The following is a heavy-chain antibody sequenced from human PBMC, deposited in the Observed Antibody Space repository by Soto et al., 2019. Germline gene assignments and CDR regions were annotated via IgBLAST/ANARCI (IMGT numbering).Heavy chain of an antibody. CDR2: INGYNGNT. D-gene: IGHD6-25*01. J-gene: IGHJ4*02. CDR1: GDTFSNYG. CDR3: ARSHAANSHFDY. Sequence: VQLVQSGAEVKKPGASEKLSCKASGDTFSNYGINWVRQAPGQGLEWRGWINGYNGNTNYAQKGQGRVTMTTDTSTSTAYMELRSLRSDDTAVYYCARSHAANSHFDYWGQGTLVTVSS. V-gene: IGHV1-18*01.